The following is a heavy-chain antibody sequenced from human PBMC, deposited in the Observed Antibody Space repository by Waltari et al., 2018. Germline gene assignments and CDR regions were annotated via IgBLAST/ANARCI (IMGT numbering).Heavy chain of an antibody. J-gene: IGHJ2*01. CDR2: IIPIFGTA. Sequence: QVQLVQSGAEVKKPGSSVKVSCKASGGTFSSYAISWVRQAPGQGLEWMGGIIPIFGTANYARKFQGRVTITADKSTSTAYMELSSLRSEDTAVYYCARDHCGGDCYSRLSYWYFDLWGRGTLVTVSS. CDR3: ARDHCGGDCYSRLSYWYFDL. D-gene: IGHD2-21*01. V-gene: IGHV1-69*14. CDR1: GGTFSSYA.